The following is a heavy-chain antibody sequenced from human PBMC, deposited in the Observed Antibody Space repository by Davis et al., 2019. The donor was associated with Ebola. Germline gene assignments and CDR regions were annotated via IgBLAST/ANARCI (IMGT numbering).Heavy chain of an antibody. J-gene: IGHJ5*02. Sequence: ASVKVSCKTSGYTFTTYGISWVRQAPGQGLEWMGWISTYDGHTNYAQNVEERVTMTRDTSTTTAYMELRSLTSDDTAVYYCARTYCSGGTCYSARWLDPWGQGTLVTVSS. CDR1: GYTFTTYG. CDR3: ARTYCSGGTCYSARWLDP. V-gene: IGHV1-18*01. D-gene: IGHD2-15*01. CDR2: ISTYDGHT.